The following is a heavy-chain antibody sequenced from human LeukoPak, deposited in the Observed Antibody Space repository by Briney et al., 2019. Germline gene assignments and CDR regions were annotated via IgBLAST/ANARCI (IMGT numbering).Heavy chain of an antibody. D-gene: IGHD2-2*01. J-gene: IGHJ3*02. Sequence: ASVKVSCKASGYTFTTYGISWVRQAPGQGLEWMGWISAYNGNTYYAQKVQGRVTMTTDTSTSTAYMELRSLRSDDTAVYYCARESIVEVPGVMDDAFDIWGQGTMVTVSS. CDR2: ISAYNGNT. V-gene: IGHV1-18*01. CDR3: ARESIVEVPGVMDDAFDI. CDR1: GYTFTTYG.